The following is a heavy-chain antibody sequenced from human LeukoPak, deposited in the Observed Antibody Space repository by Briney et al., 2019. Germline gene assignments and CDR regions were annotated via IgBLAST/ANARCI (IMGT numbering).Heavy chain of an antibody. CDR1: GFSFSLYA. Sequence: GGSLRLSCAASGFSFSLYAMNWVRQGPGKGLEWVSTIIETGASPYYADSVRGRFTVSRDSSKNMFYLQMNSLRAEDTAIYYCARRGAGSGGLDYWGQGTLVTVSS. CDR3: ARRGAGSGGLDY. J-gene: IGHJ4*02. CDR2: IIETGASP. D-gene: IGHD6-19*01. V-gene: IGHV3-23*01.